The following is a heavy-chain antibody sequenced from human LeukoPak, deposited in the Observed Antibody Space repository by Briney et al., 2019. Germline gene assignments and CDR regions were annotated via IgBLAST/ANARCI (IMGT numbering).Heavy chain of an antibody. CDR3: ASNSGSYYDWFDP. CDR2: IYHSGST. D-gene: IGHD1-26*01. CDR1: GYFISSGYY. J-gene: IGHJ5*02. Sequence: PSETLSLTCTVSGYFISSGYYWGWSRQPPGKGLEGIGSIYHSGSTYYNPSVKSRVTISVDSSKNQFSLKLSSVTAADTAVYYCASNSGSYYDWFDPWGQGTLVTVSS. V-gene: IGHV4-38-2*02.